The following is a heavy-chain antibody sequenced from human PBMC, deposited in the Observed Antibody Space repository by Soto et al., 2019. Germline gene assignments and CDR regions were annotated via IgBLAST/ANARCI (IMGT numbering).Heavy chain of an antibody. CDR3: AKDIDTAMALYY. CDR2: ISWNSGSI. CDR1: GFTFDDYA. V-gene: IGHV3-9*01. Sequence: GGSLRLSCAASGFTFDDYAMHWVRQAPGKGLEWVSGISWNSGSIGYADSVKGRFTISRDNAKNSLYLQMNSLRAEDTALYYCAKDIDTAMALYYWGQGTLVTVSS. D-gene: IGHD5-18*01. J-gene: IGHJ4*02.